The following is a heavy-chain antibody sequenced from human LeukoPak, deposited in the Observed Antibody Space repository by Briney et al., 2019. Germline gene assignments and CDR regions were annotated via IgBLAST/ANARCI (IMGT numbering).Heavy chain of an antibody. Sequence: PGRSLRLSCAASGFTFSSYGMHWVRQAPGKGLEWVAVIWYDGSDKYYADSVKGRLTISRDNSKNTLYLRMNSLRAEDTAVYYCAARDYGGNSGIWGQGTMVTVSS. CDR2: IWYDGSDK. D-gene: IGHD4-23*01. V-gene: IGHV3-33*01. CDR1: GFTFSSYG. CDR3: AARDYGGNSGI. J-gene: IGHJ3*02.